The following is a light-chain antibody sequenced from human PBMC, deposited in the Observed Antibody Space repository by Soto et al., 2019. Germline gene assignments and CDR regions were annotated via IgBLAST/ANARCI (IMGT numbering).Light chain of an antibody. Sequence: QSALTQPRSVSGSPGQSVTISCTGTSSDVGGYNSVSWYQQHPGKAPKLMIFDVTKRPSGVPDRFSGSKSGNTASLTISGLQAEDEADYYCCSYAGSYNYVFGTGTK. CDR3: CSYAGSYNYV. CDR1: SSDVGGYNS. J-gene: IGLJ1*01. CDR2: DVT. V-gene: IGLV2-11*01.